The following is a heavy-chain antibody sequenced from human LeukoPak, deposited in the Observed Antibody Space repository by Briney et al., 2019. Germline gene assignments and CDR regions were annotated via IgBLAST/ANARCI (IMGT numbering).Heavy chain of an antibody. CDR3: ARSGYSYGQDY. Sequence: SETLSLTCTVSGGSISSSGHYWGWIRQPPGKGLEWIGSIYYSGSTYFNPSLKSRVTISVDTSKNQFSLKLTSVTAADTAVYYCARSGYSYGQDYWGQGTLVTVSS. J-gene: IGHJ4*02. CDR1: GGSISSSGHY. V-gene: IGHV4-39*07. CDR2: IYYSGST. D-gene: IGHD5-18*01.